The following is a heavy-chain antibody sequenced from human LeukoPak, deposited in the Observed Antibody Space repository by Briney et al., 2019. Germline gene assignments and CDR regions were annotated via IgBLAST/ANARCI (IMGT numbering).Heavy chain of an antibody. CDR3: ARSELRSHYYYGMDV. V-gene: IGHV4-59*08. CDR2: IYYSGST. J-gene: IGHJ6*02. Sequence: SETLSLTCTVSGGSISSYYWSWIRQPPGKGLEWIGYIYYSGSTNYNPPLKSRVTISVDTSKNQFSLKLSSVTAADTAVYYCARSELRSHYYYGMDVWGQGTTVTVSS. D-gene: IGHD1-26*01. CDR1: GGSISSYY.